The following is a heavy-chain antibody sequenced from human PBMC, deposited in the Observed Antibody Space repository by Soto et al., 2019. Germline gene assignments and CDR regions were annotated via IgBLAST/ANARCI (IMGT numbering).Heavy chain of an antibody. Sequence: AGGSLRLSCTASGFTFGDYAMSWVRQAPGKGLEWVGFIRSKAYGGTTEYAASVKGRFTISRDDSKSIAYLQMNSLKTEDTAVYYCTRAPSSYGFFYNYGMDVWGQGTTVTVSS. CDR2: IRSKAYGGTT. V-gene: IGHV3-49*04. CDR1: GFTFGDYA. J-gene: IGHJ6*02. CDR3: TRAPSSYGFFYNYGMDV. D-gene: IGHD3-3*01.